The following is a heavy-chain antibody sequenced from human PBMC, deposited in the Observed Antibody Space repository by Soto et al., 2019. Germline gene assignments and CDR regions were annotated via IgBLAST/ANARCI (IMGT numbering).Heavy chain of an antibody. CDR2: IIPIFGTA. CDR1: GGTFSSYA. D-gene: IGHD3-3*01. J-gene: IGHJ6*02. Sequence: GASVKVSCKASGGTFSSYAISWVRQAPGQGLEWTGGIIPIFGTANYAQKFQGRVTITADESTSTAYMELSSLRSEDTAVYYCARDPGNDFWSGYSPYYYYYGMDVWGQGTTVTVSS. V-gene: IGHV1-69*13. CDR3: ARDPGNDFWSGYSPYYYYYGMDV.